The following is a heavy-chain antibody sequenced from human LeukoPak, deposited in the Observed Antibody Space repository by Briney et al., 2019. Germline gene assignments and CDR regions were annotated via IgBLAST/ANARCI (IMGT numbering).Heavy chain of an antibody. J-gene: IGHJ5*02. CDR1: GGSFSGYY. Sequence: SETLSLTCAVYGGSFSGYYWSWIRQPPGKGLEWIGEINHSGSTNYNPSLKSRVTISVDTSKNQFSLKLSSVTAADTAVYYCARGRRNDFWPSNWFDPWGQGTLVTVSS. D-gene: IGHD3-3*01. V-gene: IGHV4-34*01. CDR3: ARGRRNDFWPSNWFDP. CDR2: INHSGST.